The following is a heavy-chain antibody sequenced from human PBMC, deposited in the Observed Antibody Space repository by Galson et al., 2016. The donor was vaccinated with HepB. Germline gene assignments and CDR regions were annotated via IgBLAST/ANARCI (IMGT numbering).Heavy chain of an antibody. D-gene: IGHD2-8*01. Sequence: QVQLQESGPGLVKPSQTLSLTCTVSGGSITSYDYYWAWIRQPPGKGKEWVASIYYSGSNYYNPSLNSRVTISRDTSNNRFSRDLTSVTAADTAVYYCARSWLMGGYFDYWGQGTLVTVSS. J-gene: IGHJ4*02. CDR1: GGSITSYDYY. CDR3: ARSWLMGGYFDY. V-gene: IGHV4-39*02. CDR2: IYYSGSN.